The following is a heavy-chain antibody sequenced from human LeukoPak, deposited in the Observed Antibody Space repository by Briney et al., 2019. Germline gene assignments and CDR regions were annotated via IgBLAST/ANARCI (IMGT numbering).Heavy chain of an antibody. CDR2: IIPIFDTA. CDR3: VRDYDTSGPQKTYFDF. D-gene: IGHD3-22*01. CDR1: GGTFSSYA. Sequence: SVKVSCKASGGTFSSYALSWVRLAPGRGIEWMGRIIPIFDTADYTQEFQGRVTFTVDKSTGTAFMELSSLRSQDTATYYRVRDYDTSGPQKTYFDFWGQGTLVSVSS. V-gene: IGHV1-69*06. J-gene: IGHJ4*02.